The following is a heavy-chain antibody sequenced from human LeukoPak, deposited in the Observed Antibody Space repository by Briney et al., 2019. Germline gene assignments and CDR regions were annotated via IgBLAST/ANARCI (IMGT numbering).Heavy chain of an antibody. J-gene: IGHJ4*02. D-gene: IGHD6-25*01. V-gene: IGHV3-21*01. Sequence: GGSLRLSCAASGFTFSSYSMNWVRQAPGKGLEWVSSISSSSSYIYYADSVKGRFTISRDNAKNSLYLQMNSLGAEDTAVYYCARDGDSSGGAGFDYWGQGTLVTVSS. CDR1: GFTFSSYS. CDR3: ARDGDSSGGAGFDY. CDR2: ISSSSSYI.